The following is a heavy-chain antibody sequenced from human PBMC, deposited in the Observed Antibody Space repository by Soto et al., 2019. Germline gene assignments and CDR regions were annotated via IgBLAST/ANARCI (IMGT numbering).Heavy chain of an antibody. CDR1: GGTLNNYA. D-gene: IGHD3-3*01. CDR2: ILPVSAPP. J-gene: IGHJ4*02. Sequence: SVKVSCKASGGTLNNYAINWVRQAPGQGLEWVGGILPVSAPPDYAQKFQGRVSITADHSTSTVYMELSRLKSDDTAVYFCATDSNYDVSNSFWGQGTLVTVSS. V-gene: IGHV1-69*13. CDR3: ATDSNYDVSNSF.